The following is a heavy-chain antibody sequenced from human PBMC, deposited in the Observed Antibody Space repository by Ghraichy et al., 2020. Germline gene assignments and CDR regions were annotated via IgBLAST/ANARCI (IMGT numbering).Heavy chain of an antibody. V-gene: IGHV4-34*01. CDR1: GGSFSGYY. CDR3: ARGGGHGVVLEVGATPPPGSPKDFDH. J-gene: IGHJ4*02. Sequence: SETLSLTCAVYGGSFSGYYWSWIRQPPGKGLEWIGEINHSGSTRHNPSLKSRITISMDRSKNQFSLKLSSVTAADTAVYYCARGGGHGVVLEVGATPPPGSPKDFDHWGQGTLVTVSS. D-gene: IGHD2-15*01. CDR2: INHSGST.